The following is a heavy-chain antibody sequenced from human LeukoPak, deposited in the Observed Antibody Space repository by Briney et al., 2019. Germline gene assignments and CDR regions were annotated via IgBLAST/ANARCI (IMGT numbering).Heavy chain of an antibody. D-gene: IGHD3-10*01. CDR3: ARDGEDYYGFDY. CDR1: GLTFSSYG. Sequence: GGSLRLSCAASGLTFSSYGMHWVRQAPGKGLEWVAVIWYDGSNKYYADSVKGRFTISRDNSKNTLYLQMNSLRAEDTAVYYCARDGEDYYGFDYWGQGTLVTVSS. CDR2: IWYDGSNK. J-gene: IGHJ4*02. V-gene: IGHV3-33*01.